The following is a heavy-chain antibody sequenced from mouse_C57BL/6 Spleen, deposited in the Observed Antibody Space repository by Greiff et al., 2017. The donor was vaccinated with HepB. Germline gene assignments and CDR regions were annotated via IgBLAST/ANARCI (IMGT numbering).Heavy chain of an antibody. Sequence: DVMLVESGGGLVKPGGSLKLSCAASGFTFSSYAMSWVRQTPEKRLEWVATISDGGSYTYYPDNVKGRFTISRDNAKNNLYLQMSQLKSEDTAMYYCARANWDEGFAYWGQGTLVTVSA. CDR3: ARANWDEGFAY. J-gene: IGHJ3*01. D-gene: IGHD4-1*01. CDR1: GFTFSSYA. CDR2: ISDGGSYT. V-gene: IGHV5-4*03.